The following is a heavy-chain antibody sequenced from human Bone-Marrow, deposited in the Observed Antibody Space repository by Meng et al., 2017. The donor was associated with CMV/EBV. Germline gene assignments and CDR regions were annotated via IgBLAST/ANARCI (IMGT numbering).Heavy chain of an antibody. CDR3: AREDLRPNDDFWSGYGRHLYLYYYYGMDV. V-gene: IGHV3-30*04. Sequence: GESLKISCAASGFSSSRYTMHWVRQAPGKGLEWVACISSDGANIYYADSVRGRFTISRDVSKNTVYLHMSSLRGEDTAIYHCAREDLRPNDDFWSGYGRHLYLYYYYGMDVWGQGTTVTVSS. CDR1: GFSSSRYT. J-gene: IGHJ6*02. D-gene: IGHD3-3*01. CDR2: ISSDGANI.